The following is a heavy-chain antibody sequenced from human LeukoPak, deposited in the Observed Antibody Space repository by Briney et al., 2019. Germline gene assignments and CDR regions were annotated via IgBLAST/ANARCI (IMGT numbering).Heavy chain of an antibody. CDR1: GFTFNSYW. CDR2: INSDGSST. J-gene: IGHJ4*02. D-gene: IGHD2-15*01. Sequence: GGSLRLSCAASGFTFNSYWMHWVRQAPGKGLVWVSRINSDGSSTSYADSVKGRFTISRDNAKNTLYLQMNSLRAEDTAVYYCARIVAVVTATFVNWGQGTLVTVSP. V-gene: IGHV3-74*01. CDR3: ARIVAVVTATFVN.